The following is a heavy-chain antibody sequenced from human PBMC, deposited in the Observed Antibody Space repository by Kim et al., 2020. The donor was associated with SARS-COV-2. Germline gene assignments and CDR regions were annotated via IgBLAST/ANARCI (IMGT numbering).Heavy chain of an antibody. D-gene: IGHD2-15*01. J-gene: IGHJ4*02. Sequence: GGSLRLSCAASGFTFSNYGMHWVRQAPGKGLESVAVISNDGSEKYYADSVKGRFTISRDNSKNTVYLQMNSLRAEDTAVFYCARDESRGGYNEIDYWGQG. CDR3: ARDESRGGYNEIDY. CDR1: GFTFSNYG. CDR2: ISNDGSEK. V-gene: IGHV3-30-3*01.